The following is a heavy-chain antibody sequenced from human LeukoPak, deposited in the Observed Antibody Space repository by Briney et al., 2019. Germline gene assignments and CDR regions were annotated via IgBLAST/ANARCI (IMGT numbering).Heavy chain of an antibody. D-gene: IGHD1-26*01. CDR3: ARDRVGATDYFDY. V-gene: IGHV3-33*01. CDR1: GFTFSSYG. CDR2: IWYDGSNK. Sequence: GGSLRLSCAASGFTFSSYGMHWVRQAPGKGLEWVAVIWYDGSNKYYADSVKGRLTISRDNSKNTLYLQMNSLRAEDTAVYYCARDRVGATDYFDYWGQGTLVTVSS. J-gene: IGHJ4*02.